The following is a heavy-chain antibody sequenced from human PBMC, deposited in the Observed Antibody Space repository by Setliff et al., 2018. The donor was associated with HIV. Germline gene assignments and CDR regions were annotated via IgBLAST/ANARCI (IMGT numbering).Heavy chain of an antibody. CDR1: GGSISSNSYY. J-gene: IGHJ4*02. Sequence: SETLSLTCTVSGGSISSNSYYWGWIRQPPGKGLEWIGSIYHTGSTYYNPSLKSRVTISVDTSKNQFSLKLNSLIAADTAVYFCARGGPDYYDNSGYFTIWGQGTLVTVAS. D-gene: IGHD3-22*01. V-gene: IGHV4-39*07. CDR3: ARGGPDYYDNSGYFTI. CDR2: IYHTGST.